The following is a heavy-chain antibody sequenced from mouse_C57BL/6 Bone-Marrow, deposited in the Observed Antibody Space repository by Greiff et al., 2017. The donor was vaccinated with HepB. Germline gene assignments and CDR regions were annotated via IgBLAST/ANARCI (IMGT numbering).Heavy chain of an antibody. CDR2: IYPRSGNT. CDR3: ARMGYSNLFAY. J-gene: IGHJ3*01. CDR1: GYTFTSYG. Sequence: VQLQQSGAELARPGASVKLSCKASGYTFTSYGISWVKQRTGQGLEWIGEIYPRSGNTYYNEKFKGKATLTADKSSSTAYMELRSLTSEDSAVYFCARMGYSNLFAYWGQGTLVTVSA. V-gene: IGHV1-81*01. D-gene: IGHD2-5*01.